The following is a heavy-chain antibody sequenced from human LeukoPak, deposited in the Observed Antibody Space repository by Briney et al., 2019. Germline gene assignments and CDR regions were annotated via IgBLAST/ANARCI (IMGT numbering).Heavy chain of an antibody. CDR1: GFTFGDYA. CDR3: TREGYGDYGGPPEPVDY. Sequence: PGRSLRLSCTASGFTFGDYAMSWFRQAPGKGLEWVGFIRSKAYGGTTEYAASVKGRFTISRDDSKSIAYLQMNSLKTEDTAVYYCTREGYGDYGGPPEPVDYWGQGTLVTVSS. V-gene: IGHV3-49*03. J-gene: IGHJ4*02. D-gene: IGHD4-17*01. CDR2: IRSKAYGGTT.